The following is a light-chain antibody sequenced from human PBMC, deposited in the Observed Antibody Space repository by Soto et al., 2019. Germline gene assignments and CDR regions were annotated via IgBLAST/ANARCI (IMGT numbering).Light chain of an antibody. CDR1: QSISSY. V-gene: IGKV3-11*01. Sequence: EIVLTQSPATLSLSPGEGATLSCRASQSISSYFAWYQQKPGQAPRLLIYDASSRSTGIPARFSGSGSGTEYTLTISSRDPEDFAVYYCQQRSEWPPWTFGQGTKVEIK. CDR2: DAS. CDR3: QQRSEWPPWT. J-gene: IGKJ1*01.